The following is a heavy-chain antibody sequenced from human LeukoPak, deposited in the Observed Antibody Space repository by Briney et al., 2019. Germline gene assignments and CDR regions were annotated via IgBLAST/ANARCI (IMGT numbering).Heavy chain of an antibody. J-gene: IGHJ4*02. D-gene: IGHD1-14*01. CDR2: IKRDGSSP. Sequence: GGSLRLSCAASRFTFSSYWMHWIRHAPGKGLVWASRIKRDGSSPAYADSVKGRFTISRDNAKNTLYLQMNSLRAEDTAVYYCAALDNGRDYWGQGTLVTVSS. V-gene: IGHV3-74*01. CDR3: AALDNGRDY. CDR1: RFTFSSYW.